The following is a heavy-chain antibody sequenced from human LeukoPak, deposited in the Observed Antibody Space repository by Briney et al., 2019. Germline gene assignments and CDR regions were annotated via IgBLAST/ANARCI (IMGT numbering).Heavy chain of an antibody. J-gene: IGHJ6*03. CDR1: GGSFSGYY. D-gene: IGHD2-2*01. CDR2: INHSGST. CDR3: ARGLRGPAALGLSVDFYYYYMDV. Sequence: PSETLSLTCAVYGGSFSGYYWSWIRQSPGKGLEWIGEINHSGSTNYNPSLKSRDTISVDTSKTQFSLKLSSVTAADTGIYYCARGLRGPAALGLSVDFYYYYMDVWGTGTTVTVSS. V-gene: IGHV4-34*01.